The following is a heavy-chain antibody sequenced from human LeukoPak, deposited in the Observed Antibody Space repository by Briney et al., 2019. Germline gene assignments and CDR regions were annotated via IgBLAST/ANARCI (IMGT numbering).Heavy chain of an antibody. CDR1: GFTFDDYA. Sequence: GGSLRLSCAASGFTFDDYAMHWVRQAPGKGLEWVSGISWNSNSIAYADSVKGRFTISRDNAKNSLYLHMNSLRAEDMALYYCAKDMPYGGYSGYDYWGQGTLVTVSS. CDR2: ISWNSNSI. V-gene: IGHV3-9*03. CDR3: AKDMPYGGYSGYDY. D-gene: IGHD5-12*01. J-gene: IGHJ4*02.